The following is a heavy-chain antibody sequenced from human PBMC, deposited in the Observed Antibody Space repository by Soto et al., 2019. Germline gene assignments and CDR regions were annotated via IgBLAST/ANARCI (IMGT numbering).Heavy chain of an antibody. CDR1: GASISSRSHY. J-gene: IGHJ5*02. CDR2: IFYTGAT. Sequence: QVQLQESGPGLLKPSQTLSLTCTVSGASISSRSHYWNWIRRVPGKGLEFIGYIFYTGATYYNPSLRGRVSMSADTSKNQCALNLSSGTAADTAIYYCAREGRDSGGMRESWFDPWGQGTQVTFSS. CDR3: AREGRDSGGMRESWFDP. V-gene: IGHV4-31*03. D-gene: IGHD3-10*01.